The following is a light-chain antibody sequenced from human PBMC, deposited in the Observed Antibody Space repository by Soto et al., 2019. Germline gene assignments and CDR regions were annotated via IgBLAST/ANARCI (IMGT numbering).Light chain of an antibody. CDR3: QQYNSYRRT. Sequence: DIQMTQSPSTLSASVGDRVTITCRARQSISSWLAWYQQKPGKAPKLLIYDASSLESGVPSRFSGSGSGTEFTLTISSLQPDDFATYYCQQYNSYRRTFGQGTKVEIK. CDR1: QSISSW. J-gene: IGKJ1*01. CDR2: DAS. V-gene: IGKV1-5*01.